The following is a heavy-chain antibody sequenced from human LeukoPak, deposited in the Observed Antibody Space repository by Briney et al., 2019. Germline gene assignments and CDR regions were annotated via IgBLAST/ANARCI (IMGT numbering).Heavy chain of an antibody. CDR1: GYTFTGYY. J-gene: IGHJ3*02. CDR2: INPNSGGT. Sequence: ASVKVSCKASGYTFTGYYMHWVRQAPGQGLEWMGWINPNSGGTNYALKFQGRVTMTRDTSISTAYMELSRLRSDDTAVYYCARDRITMVRGGYDAFDIWGQGTMVTVSS. D-gene: IGHD3-10*01. CDR3: ARDRITMVRGGYDAFDI. V-gene: IGHV1-2*02.